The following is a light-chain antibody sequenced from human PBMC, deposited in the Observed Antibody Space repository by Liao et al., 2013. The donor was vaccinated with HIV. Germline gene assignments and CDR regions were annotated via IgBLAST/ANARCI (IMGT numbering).Light chain of an antibody. CDR3: QTWDSNTAV. V-gene: IGLV3-1*01. J-gene: IGLJ1*01. CDR1: KLGDKY. CDR2: QDT. Sequence: SYELTQPPSVSVSPGQTASITCSGNKLGDKYAYWYQQKPGQSPVLVIYQDTKRPSGIPERFSGSNSGNTATLTISGTQAMDEADYYCQTWDSNTAVFGTGTKVTVL.